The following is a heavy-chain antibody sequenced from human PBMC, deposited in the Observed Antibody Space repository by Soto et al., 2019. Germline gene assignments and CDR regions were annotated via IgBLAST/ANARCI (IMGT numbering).Heavy chain of an antibody. Sequence: SETLSLTCAVYGGSFSGYYWSWIRQPPGKGLEWIGEINHSGSTNYNPSLKSRVTISVDTSKNQFSLKLSSVTAADTAVYYCARVRITGTARRDWFDPWGQGTLVTVSS. J-gene: IGHJ5*02. D-gene: IGHD1-7*01. V-gene: IGHV4-34*01. CDR3: ARVRITGTARRDWFDP. CDR2: INHSGST. CDR1: GGSFSGYY.